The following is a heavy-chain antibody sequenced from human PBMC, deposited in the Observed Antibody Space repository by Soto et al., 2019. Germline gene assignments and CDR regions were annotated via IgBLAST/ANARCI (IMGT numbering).Heavy chain of an antibody. Sequence: HPGGSLRLSCAAAGFTFSSYWMSWVRQAPGKGLEWVANIKQDGSEKYYVDSVKGRFTISRENAKNSLHLQMNSLRAEDTAVYYCARADSSGYRAGMDVWGQGTTVTVSS. D-gene: IGHD3-22*01. CDR3: ARADSSGYRAGMDV. CDR1: GFTFSSYW. CDR2: IKQDGSEK. J-gene: IGHJ6*02. V-gene: IGHV3-7*05.